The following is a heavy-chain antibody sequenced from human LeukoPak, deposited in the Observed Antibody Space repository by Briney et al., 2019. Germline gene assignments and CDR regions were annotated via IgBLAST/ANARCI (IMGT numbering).Heavy chain of an antibody. J-gene: IGHJ4*02. CDR2: IRYHGSNQ. Sequence: GGSLRLSCAASGFTFTSYGMHWVRQAPGKGLEWMAFIRYHGSNQYYTDSVKGRFTISRDNSQNTLSLQMNSLRTEDTAMYFCARDLGMGTRIDYWGQGTLVTVSS. V-gene: IGHV3-30*02. CDR3: ARDLGMGTRIDY. CDR1: GFTFTSYG. D-gene: IGHD1/OR15-1a*01.